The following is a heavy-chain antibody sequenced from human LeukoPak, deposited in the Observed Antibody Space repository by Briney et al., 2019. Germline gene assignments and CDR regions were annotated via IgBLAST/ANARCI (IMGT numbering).Heavy chain of an antibody. CDR3: AREGVTMVRGVINYFDY. D-gene: IGHD3-10*01. CDR2: INWNGGST. Sequence: PGGSLRLSCAASGFTFDDYGVSWVRQAPGEGLEWVSGINWNGGSTVYADSVKGRFTISRDNDKNSLYLQMNSLRAEDTALYYCAREGVTMVRGVINYFDYWGQGTLVTVSS. V-gene: IGHV3-20*04. CDR1: GFTFDDYG. J-gene: IGHJ4*02.